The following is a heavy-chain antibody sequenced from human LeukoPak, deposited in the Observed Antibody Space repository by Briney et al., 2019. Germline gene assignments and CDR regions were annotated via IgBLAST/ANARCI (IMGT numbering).Heavy chain of an antibody. CDR1: GFTFDDYG. J-gene: IGHJ4*02. CDR3: ARDKIPTVTPFDY. Sequence: SGGSLRLSCAASGFTFDDYGMSWVRQAPGKGLEWVSGINWNGGVISYADSVKGRFTISRDNAKNSLYLQMNSLRAEDTAVYYCARDKIPTVTPFDYWGQGTLVTVSS. CDR2: INWNGGVI. D-gene: IGHD4-17*01. V-gene: IGHV3-20*04.